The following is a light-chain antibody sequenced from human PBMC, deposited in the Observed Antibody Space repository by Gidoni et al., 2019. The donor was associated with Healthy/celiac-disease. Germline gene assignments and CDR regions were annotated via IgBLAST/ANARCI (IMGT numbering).Light chain of an antibody. CDR1: QSISSY. J-gene: IGKJ1*01. CDR3: QQSYSTPPT. CDR2: AAS. Sequence: DIQMTQSPSSLSASVGDRVTITCRASQSISSYLHWYQQKPGKAPKRLIYAASSLQSGVPSRFSGRGSGTDVTLTISSLQPEEFATYYWQQSYSTPPTFGQWTKVEIK. V-gene: IGKV1-39*01.